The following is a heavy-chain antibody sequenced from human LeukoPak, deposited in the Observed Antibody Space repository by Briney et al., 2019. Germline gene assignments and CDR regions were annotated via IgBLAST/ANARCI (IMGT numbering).Heavy chain of an antibody. CDR2: IKQDGSEK. V-gene: IGHV3-7*01. CDR3: ARALPGYCSGGSCFDIDY. J-gene: IGHJ4*02. CDR1: GFTFSSYW. D-gene: IGHD2-15*01. Sequence: GGSLRLSCAASGFTFSSYWMSWDRQAPGKGLEWVANIKQDGSEKYYVDSVKGRFTISRDNAKNSLYLQMNSLRAEDTAVYYCARALPGYCSGGSCFDIDYWGQGTLVTVSS.